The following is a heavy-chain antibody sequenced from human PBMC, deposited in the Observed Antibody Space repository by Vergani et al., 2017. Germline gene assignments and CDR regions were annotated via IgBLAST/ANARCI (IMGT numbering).Heavy chain of an antibody. Sequence: EVQLVESGGGLVKPGGSLRLSCAASGFTFSSYSMNWVRKAPGKGLEWVSSIRRSSSYIYYADSVKGRFTISRDNAKNSLYLQMNSLRAEDTAVYYCAREEIVVVPAAVRDYYYYGMDVWGQGTTVTVSS. D-gene: IGHD2-2*01. J-gene: IGHJ6*02. V-gene: IGHV3-21*01. CDR2: IRRSSSYI. CDR3: AREEIVVVPAAVRDYYYYGMDV. CDR1: GFTFSSYS.